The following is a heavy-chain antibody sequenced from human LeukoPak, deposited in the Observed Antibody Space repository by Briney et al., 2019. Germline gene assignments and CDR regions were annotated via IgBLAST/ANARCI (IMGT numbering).Heavy chain of an antibody. V-gene: IGHV4-59*01. CDR1: GGSISSYY. D-gene: IGHD6-13*01. CDR3: ARGYSSSWHFWFDP. CDR2: IYYSGST. J-gene: IGHJ5*02. Sequence: PSETLSLTCTVSGGSISSYYWSWIRQPPGKGLEWIGYIYYSGSTNYNPSLKSRVTISVDTSQNQFSLKLSSVTAADTAVYYCARGYSSSWHFWFDPWGQGTLVTVSS.